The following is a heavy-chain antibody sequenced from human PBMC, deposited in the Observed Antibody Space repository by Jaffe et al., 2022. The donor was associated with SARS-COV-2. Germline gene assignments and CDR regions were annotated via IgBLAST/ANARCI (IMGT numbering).Heavy chain of an antibody. Sequence: QVQLVESGGGVVQPGRSLRLSCAASGFTFSSYGMHWVRQAPGKGLEWVAVISYDGSNKYYADSVKGRFTISRDNSKNTLYLQMNSLRAEDTAVYYCANLKGLFYGGDHWYFDLWGRGTLVTVSS. J-gene: IGHJ2*01. D-gene: IGHD4-17*01. CDR3: ANLKGLFYGGDHWYFDL. CDR2: ISYDGSNK. V-gene: IGHV3-30*18. CDR1: GFTFSSYG.